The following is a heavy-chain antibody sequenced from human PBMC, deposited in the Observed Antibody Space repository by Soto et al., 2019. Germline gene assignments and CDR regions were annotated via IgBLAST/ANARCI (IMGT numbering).Heavy chain of an antibody. CDR1: GGTFSSYA. D-gene: IGHD2-21*01. Sequence: GSSVKVSCKASGGTFSSYAISWVRQAPGQGLEWMGGIIPIFGTANYAQKFQGRVTITADESTSTAYMELSSLRSEDTAVYYCSSSRMRILDFFDFWGQRTLVIVSS. J-gene: IGHJ4*02. V-gene: IGHV1-69*13. CDR2: IIPIFGTA. CDR3: SSSRMRILDFFDF.